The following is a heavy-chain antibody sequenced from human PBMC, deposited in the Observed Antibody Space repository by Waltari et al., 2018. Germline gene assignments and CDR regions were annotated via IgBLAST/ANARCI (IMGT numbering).Heavy chain of an antibody. J-gene: IGHJ6*02. CDR2: IYPDDPEI. CDR3: ARQDPKYQYAMAV. V-gene: IGHV5-51*01. D-gene: IGHD2-2*01. CDR1: GYTFSTNW. Sequence: EGQLVQSGAEVKKLGESLKISCKDSGYTFSTNWIGWVRQMPGRGLEWMGIIYPDDPEIRYSPSFQGQVTISADRSINTAYLEWRSLKASDTALYFCARQDPKYQYAMAVWGQGTSVTVS.